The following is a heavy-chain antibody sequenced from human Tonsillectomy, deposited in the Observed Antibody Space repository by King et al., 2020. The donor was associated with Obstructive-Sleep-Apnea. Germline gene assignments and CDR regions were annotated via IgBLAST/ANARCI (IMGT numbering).Heavy chain of an antibody. Sequence: VTLKESGPVLVKPTEALTLTCTVSGFSLNNAEMGVGWIRQPPGQTLEWLAHIFSADEKSYSASLKGRLTISKDTSKSQVVLTVTNMDPVDTAIYYCARISGTTVTSRAFDFWGQGTVVTISS. CDR3: ARISGTTVTSRAFDF. J-gene: IGHJ3*01. D-gene: IGHD4-17*01. V-gene: IGHV2-26*01. CDR2: IFSADEK. CDR1: GFSLNNAEMG.